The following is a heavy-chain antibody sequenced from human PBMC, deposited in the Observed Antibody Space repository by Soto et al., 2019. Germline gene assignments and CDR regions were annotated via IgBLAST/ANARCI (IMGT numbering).Heavy chain of an antibody. V-gene: IGHV3-23*01. CDR2: ISGGGGST. J-gene: IGHJ5*02. CDR3: AKPAIGSNSPRGWFDP. Sequence: EVQLLESGGGLVQPGGSLRLSCAASGFIFSNYAMTWVRQAPGKGLEWVSAISGGGGSTYYAESVKGRFTISRDNSKNTLFLQMNSLRAEDTAVYHCAKPAIGSNSPRGWFDPWGQGTLVTVSS. CDR1: GFIFSNYA. D-gene: IGHD3-10*01.